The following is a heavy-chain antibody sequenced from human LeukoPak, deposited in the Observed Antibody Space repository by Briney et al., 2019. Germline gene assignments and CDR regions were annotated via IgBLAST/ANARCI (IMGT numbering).Heavy chain of an antibody. CDR3: AKMMLITLDAFDI. D-gene: IGHD3-16*01. CDR2: IIGTGGSI. J-gene: IGHJ3*02. V-gene: IGHV3-23*01. CDR1: GFTFRKYA. Sequence: GGSLRLSCAASGFTFRKYAMSWVCQAPGKGLEWVAAIIGTGGSIYDADSVKGRFTISRDNSKNTLYLQMNSLRAEDTAVYYCAKMMLITLDAFDIWGQGTVVTVSS.